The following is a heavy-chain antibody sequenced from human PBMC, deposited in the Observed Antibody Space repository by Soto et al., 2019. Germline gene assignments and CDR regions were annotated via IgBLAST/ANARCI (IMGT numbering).Heavy chain of an antibody. J-gene: IGHJ4*02. Sequence: GASVKVSCKASGYTFTSYAMHWVRQAPGQRLEWMGWINAGNGNTKYSQKFQGRVTITRDTSASTAYMELSSLRSEDTAVYYCARRGEYTYALAYWGQGTLVTVSS. CDR3: ARRGEYTYALAY. CDR2: INAGNGNT. D-gene: IGHD3-16*01. CDR1: GYTFTSYA. V-gene: IGHV1-3*01.